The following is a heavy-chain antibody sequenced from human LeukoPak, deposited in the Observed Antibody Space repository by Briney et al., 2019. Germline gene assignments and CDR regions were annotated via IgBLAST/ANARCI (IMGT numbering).Heavy chain of an antibody. V-gene: IGHV3-20*04. J-gene: IGHJ1*01. CDR1: GFTFTKHD. D-gene: IGHD3-10*01. Sequence: PGGSLRLSCGVSGFTFTKHDMSWFRQPPGKGLELVSSISRSGAHSHYATSVRGRFIISRDNSNDTLFLQMTGLDVADTAIYYCARGSLGPAYWGRGTVVAVSS. CDR2: ISRSGAHS. CDR3: ARGSLGPAY.